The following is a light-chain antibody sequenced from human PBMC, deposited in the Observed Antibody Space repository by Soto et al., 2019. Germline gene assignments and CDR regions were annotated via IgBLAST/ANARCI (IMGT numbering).Light chain of an antibody. Sequence: DIQMTQSPSTLSASVGDRVTITCRASHNIASSLAWYQQKPGKAPKLLIYNASSLEGGVPSRFSGSGSGTEFTLTISSLQPEDFATYYCQQYNTPWTFGQGTKVEV. CDR1: HNIASS. CDR3: QQYNTPWT. CDR2: NAS. J-gene: IGKJ1*01. V-gene: IGKV1-5*03.